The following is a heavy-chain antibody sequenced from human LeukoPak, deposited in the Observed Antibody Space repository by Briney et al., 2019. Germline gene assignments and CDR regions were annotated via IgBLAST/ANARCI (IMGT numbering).Heavy chain of an antibody. J-gene: IGHJ4*02. CDR3: ARAAYDFWSGYYFDY. CDR2: ISAYNGNT. CDR1: GYTFTSYG. V-gene: IGHV1-18*01. Sequence: ASVKVSCKASGYTFTSYGISWVRQAPGQGLEWMGWISAYNGNTNYAQKLQGRVTMTTDTSTSTAYMELRSLRSDDTAVYYCARAAYDFWSGYYFDYWGQGTLVTVSS. D-gene: IGHD3-3*01.